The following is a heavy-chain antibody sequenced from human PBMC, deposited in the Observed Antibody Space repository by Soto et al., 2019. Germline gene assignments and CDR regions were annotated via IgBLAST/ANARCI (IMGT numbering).Heavy chain of an antibody. CDR2: IYYSGST. CDR1: GGSISSYY. V-gene: IGHV4-59*01. CDR3: ARAEVLIWFDP. Sequence: SETLSLTCTVSGGSISSYYWSWIRQPPGKGLEWIGYIYYSGSTNYNPSLKSRVTISVDTSKNQFSLKLSSVTAADTAVYYCARAEVLIWFDPWGQGTLVTVSS. J-gene: IGHJ5*02.